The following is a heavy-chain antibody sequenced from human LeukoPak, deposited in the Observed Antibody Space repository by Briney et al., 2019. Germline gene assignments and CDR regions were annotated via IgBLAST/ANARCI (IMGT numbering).Heavy chain of an antibody. D-gene: IGHD5-12*01. Sequence: SVKVSCKASGYTFTSYAISWVRQAPGQGLEWMGRVVPMFGIRNYPQTFRGRVNITADKATNTVYMELRSLRAEDTAIYYCATEPSRSYSFDHLDFWGLGTPVTVSS. J-gene: IGHJ4*02. CDR1: GYTFTSYA. V-gene: IGHV1-69*04. CDR3: ATEPSRSYSFDHLDF. CDR2: VVPMFGIR.